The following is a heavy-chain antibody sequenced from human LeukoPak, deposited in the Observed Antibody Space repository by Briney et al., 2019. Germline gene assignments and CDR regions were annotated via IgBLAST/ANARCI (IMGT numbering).Heavy chain of an antibody. D-gene: IGHD3-22*01. CDR1: GYTFTGYY. CDR3: ARRVYDSSGLPNYYYMDV. J-gene: IGHJ6*03. Sequence: ASVTVSFKASGYTFTGYYMHWVRQAPGQGLEWMGWINPNSGGTNYAQKFQGRVTMTRDTSISTAYMELSRLRSDDTAVYYCARRVYDSSGLPNYYYMDVWGKGTTVTVSS. CDR2: INPNSGGT. V-gene: IGHV1-2*02.